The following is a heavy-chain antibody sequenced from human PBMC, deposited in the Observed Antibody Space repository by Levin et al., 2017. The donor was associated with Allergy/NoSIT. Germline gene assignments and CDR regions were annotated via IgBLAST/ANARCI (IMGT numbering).Heavy chain of an antibody. V-gene: IGHV4-39*01. Sequence: SQTLSLPCTVSGGSINSSSYYWGWIRQPPGEGLEWIGSIYYIGHTYHNPSLKSRVTISVDTSKNQFSLKLTSVTAADTAMYFCARHFVSVGYFDLWGRGTPVTVSS. CDR2: IYYIGHT. J-gene: IGHJ2*01. D-gene: IGHD4-23*01. CDR3: ARHFVSVGYFDL. CDR1: GGSINSSSYY.